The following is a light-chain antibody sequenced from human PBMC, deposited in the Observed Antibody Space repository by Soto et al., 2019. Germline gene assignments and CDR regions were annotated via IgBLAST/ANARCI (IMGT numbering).Light chain of an antibody. CDR1: SSNIGSNY. J-gene: IGLJ3*02. V-gene: IGLV1-47*01. CDR2: RNN. CDR3: AAWDDSLSGPG. Sequence: QLVLTQPPSASGTPEQRVTISCSGSSSNIGSNYVYWYQQLPGTAPKLLIYRNNQRPSGVPDRFSGSKSGTSASLAISGLRSEDEADYYCAAWDDSLSGPGFGGGTKLTVL.